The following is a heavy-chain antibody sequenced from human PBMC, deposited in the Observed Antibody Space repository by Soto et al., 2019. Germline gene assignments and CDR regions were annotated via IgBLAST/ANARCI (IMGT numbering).Heavy chain of an antibody. CDR1: GYTFTNYG. Sequence: QILLVQSEGEVRQPGASVKVSCKTSGYTFTNYGVTWVRQAPGQGLEWMGWRNTYNGNTKYAQKLQGRVSMTTDTSTSTAYVELRSLRSDDTAVYYCASAQTPAESDFWGQGTLVTVSS. J-gene: IGHJ4*02. CDR3: ASAQTPAESDF. CDR2: RNTYNGNT. V-gene: IGHV1-18*01.